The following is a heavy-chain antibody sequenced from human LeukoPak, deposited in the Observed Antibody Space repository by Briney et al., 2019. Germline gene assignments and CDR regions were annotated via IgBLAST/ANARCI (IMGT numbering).Heavy chain of an antibody. CDR1: GGSISSYY. CDR3: ARSDIAGAFDY. CDR2: VYYSGST. D-gene: IGHD1-26*01. V-gene: IGHV4-59*08. Sequence: PSETLSLTCTVSGGSISSYYWSWIRQPPGKGLEWIGYVYYSGSTNYNPSLKSRLTISVDTSKNQFSLKLSSVTAADTAVYYCARSDIAGAFDYWGQGTLVTVSS. J-gene: IGHJ4*02.